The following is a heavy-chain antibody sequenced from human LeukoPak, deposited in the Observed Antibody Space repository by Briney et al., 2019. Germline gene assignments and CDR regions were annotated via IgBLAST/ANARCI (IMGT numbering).Heavy chain of an antibody. D-gene: IGHD6-13*01. V-gene: IGHV1-18*01. Sequence: ASVKLSCKASGYTFTSYGISWVRQAPGQGLEWMGWISAYNGNTNYAQKLQGRVTMTTDTSTSTAYMELRSLRSDDTAVYYCARPGIAAAGTQPPFDYWGQGTLVTVSS. CDR1: GYTFTSYG. J-gene: IGHJ4*02. CDR2: ISAYNGNT. CDR3: ARPGIAAAGTQPPFDY.